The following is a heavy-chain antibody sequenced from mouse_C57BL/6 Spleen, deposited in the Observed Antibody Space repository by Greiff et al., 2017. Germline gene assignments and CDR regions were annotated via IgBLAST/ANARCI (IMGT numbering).Heavy chain of an antibody. V-gene: IGHV1-20*01. J-gene: IGHJ4*01. CDR1: GYSFTGYF. CDR2: INPYNGDT. D-gene: IGHD1-1*01. CDR3: ARYQLLRGITTVVAPYAMDY. Sequence: EVQGVESGPELVKPGDSVKISCKASGYSFTGYFMNWVMQSHGKSLEWIGRINPYNGDTFYNQKFKGKATLTVDKSSSTAHMELRSLTSEDSAVYYCARYQLLRGITTVVAPYAMDYWGQGTSVTVSS.